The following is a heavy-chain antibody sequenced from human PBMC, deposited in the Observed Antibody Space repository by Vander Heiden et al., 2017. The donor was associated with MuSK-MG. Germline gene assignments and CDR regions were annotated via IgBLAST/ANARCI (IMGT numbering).Heavy chain of an antibody. CDR2: INHSGST. V-gene: IGHV4-34*01. D-gene: IGHD6-19*01. J-gene: IGHJ3*02. CDR1: GGSFSGYY. CDR3: ARVGWFDAFDI. Sequence: QVQLQQWGAGLLKPSETLSLTCAVYGGSFSGYYWSWIRQPPGKGLEWIGEINHSGSTNYNPSLKSRVTISVDTSKNQFSLKLSSVTAADTAAYYCARVGWFDAFDIWGQGTMVTVSS.